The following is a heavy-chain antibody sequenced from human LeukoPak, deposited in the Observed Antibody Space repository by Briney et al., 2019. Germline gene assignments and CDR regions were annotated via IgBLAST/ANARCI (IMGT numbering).Heavy chain of an antibody. D-gene: IGHD6-19*01. J-gene: IGHJ4*02. CDR3: ARLGDSSGWYGDFDY. V-gene: IGHV5-51*01. Sequence: GESLKISCKGSGYSFTSYWIGWVRQMPGKGLEWMGIIYPGDSDTRYSPSFQGQVTISADKSISTAYLQWSSLKASDTAMYYCARLGDSSGWYGDFDYWGQGTLVTVSS. CDR2: IYPGDSDT. CDR1: GYSFTSYW.